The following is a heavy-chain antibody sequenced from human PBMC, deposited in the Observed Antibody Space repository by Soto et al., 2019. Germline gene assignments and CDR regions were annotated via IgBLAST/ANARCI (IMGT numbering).Heavy chain of an antibody. D-gene: IGHD2-15*01. Sequence: SETLSLTCTVSGGSISSGGYYWSWIRQLPGKGLEWLGYIYYSGSTYYNPSLKSRVTISVDTSKNQFSLQLSSVTAADTAVFYCVRGFCSGGNCASFDYWGQGALVTVSS. J-gene: IGHJ4*02. CDR3: VRGFCSGGNCASFDY. CDR2: IYYSGST. V-gene: IGHV4-31*03. CDR1: GGSISSGGYY.